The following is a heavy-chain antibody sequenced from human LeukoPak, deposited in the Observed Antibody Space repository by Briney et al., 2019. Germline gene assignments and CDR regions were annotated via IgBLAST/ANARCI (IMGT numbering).Heavy chain of an antibody. CDR1: GYSFSSYW. V-gene: IGHV5-51*01. CDR2: IYPGGSET. Sequence: GESLKISCKGLGYSFSSYWSAWVRQRPGKGLEWMGIIYPGGSETRYDPSFEGQVTISADKSISTAYLQWSTLKASDTAMYYCALGVAGRFDSWGQGTLVTVSS. CDR3: ALGVAGRFDS. D-gene: IGHD6-19*01. J-gene: IGHJ4*02.